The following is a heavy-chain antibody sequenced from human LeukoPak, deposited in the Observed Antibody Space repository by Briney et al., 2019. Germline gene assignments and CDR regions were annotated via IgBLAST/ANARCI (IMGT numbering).Heavy chain of an antibody. CDR1: GYTLTELS. Sequence: GASVKVSCMVSGYTLTELSMHWVRQAPGKGLEWMGGFDPEDGETIYAQKFQGRVTMTEDTSTDTAYMELSSLRSEDTAVYYCTTRGFGTLNWFDPWGQGTLVTVSS. J-gene: IGHJ5*02. CDR2: FDPEDGET. D-gene: IGHD3-10*01. V-gene: IGHV1-24*01. CDR3: TTRGFGTLNWFDP.